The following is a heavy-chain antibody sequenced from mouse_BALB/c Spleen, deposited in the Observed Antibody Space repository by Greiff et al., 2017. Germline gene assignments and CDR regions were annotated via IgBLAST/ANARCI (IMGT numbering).Heavy chain of an antibody. D-gene: IGHD1-1*01. V-gene: IGHV5-12-1*01. CDR3: ARQYYSYYFDY. CDR2: ISSGGGST. CDR1: GFAFSSYD. Sequence: DVQLQESGGGLVKPGGSLKLSCAASGFAFSSYDMSWVRQTPEKRLEWVAYISSGGGSTYYPDTVKGRFTISRDNAKNTLYLQMSSLKSEDTAMYYCARQYYSYYFDYWGQGTTLTVSS. J-gene: IGHJ2*01.